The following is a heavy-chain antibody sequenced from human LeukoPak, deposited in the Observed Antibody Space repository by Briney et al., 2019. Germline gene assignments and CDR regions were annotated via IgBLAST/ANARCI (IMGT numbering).Heavy chain of an antibody. CDR1: GGSFSGYY. CDR2: IYTSGST. Sequence: PSETLSLTCAVYGGSFSGYYWSWIRQPAGKGLEWIGRIYTSGSTNYNPSLKSRVTMSVDTSKNQFSLKLSSVTAADTAVYYCARDLVEMATKLVKFDPWGQGTLVTVSS. D-gene: IGHD5-24*01. J-gene: IGHJ5*02. CDR3: ARDLVEMATKLVKFDP. V-gene: IGHV4-4*07.